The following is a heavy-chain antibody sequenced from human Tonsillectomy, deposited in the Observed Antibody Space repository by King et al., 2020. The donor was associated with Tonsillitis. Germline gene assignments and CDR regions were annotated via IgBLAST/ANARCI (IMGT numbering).Heavy chain of an antibody. V-gene: IGHV4-39*01. D-gene: IGHD3-3*01. CDR3: AVFRLSKWSPGRRWFDP. J-gene: IGHJ5*01. Sequence: QLQESGPRLVKPSETLSLTCAVSGGSISSGSYFWGWIRQPPGKGLDWIGSIYSSGSTYYNPSLKSRVTISVDTSKNQFSLNLTSVTAADTAMYYCAVFRLSKWSPGRRWFDPWGQGILVTVSS. CDR2: IYSSGST. CDR1: GGSISSGSYF.